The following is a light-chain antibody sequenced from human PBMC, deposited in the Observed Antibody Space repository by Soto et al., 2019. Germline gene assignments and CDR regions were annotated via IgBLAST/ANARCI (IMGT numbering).Light chain of an antibody. Sequence: IEVTQSPSSLAASLGDRVTITCRASQTIGTYVNWYRQKSGAAPELLIYDASTLQSGVPSRFRGGASGTDFTLTINRLEPEDFAVYYCQQYDSSPRTFGQGTKVDIK. CDR3: QQYDSSPRT. CDR2: DAS. J-gene: IGKJ1*01. CDR1: QTIGTY. V-gene: IGKV1-39*01.